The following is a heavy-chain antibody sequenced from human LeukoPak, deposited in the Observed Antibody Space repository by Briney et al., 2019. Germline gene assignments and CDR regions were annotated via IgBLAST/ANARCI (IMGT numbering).Heavy chain of an antibody. J-gene: IGHJ5*02. D-gene: IGHD5-18*01. CDR1: GYTFTSYY. CDR2: INPSGGST. CDR3: ATAATYGYSFNP. Sequence: ASVKVSCKASGYTFTSYYMHWVRQAPGQGLEWMGIINPSGGSTGYAQKFQGRVTMTRDMSTSTVYMELSSLRSEDTAVYYCATAATYGYSFNPWGQGTLVTVSS. V-gene: IGHV1-46*03.